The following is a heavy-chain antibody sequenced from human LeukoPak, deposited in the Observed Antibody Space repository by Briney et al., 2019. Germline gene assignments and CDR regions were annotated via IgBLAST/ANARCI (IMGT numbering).Heavy chain of an antibody. CDR3: ARHKILEFLLHRKNYYFDL. V-gene: IGHV4-61*05. D-gene: IGHD3-3*01. J-gene: IGHJ2*01. CDR2: IYHSGNT. CDR1: GGSISSSTYY. Sequence: SETLSLTCTVSGGSISSSTYYWGWIRQPPGKGLEWIGFIYHSGNTNSNPSLKSRVSMSVDTSKNDFSLRLKSVTATDTAVYYCARHKILEFLLHRKNYYFDLWGRGALVTVSS.